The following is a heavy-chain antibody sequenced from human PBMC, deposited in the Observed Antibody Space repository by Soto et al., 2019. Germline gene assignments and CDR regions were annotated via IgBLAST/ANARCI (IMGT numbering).Heavy chain of an antibody. J-gene: IGHJ4*02. D-gene: IGHD2-2*01. CDR2: ISAYDGNT. CDR3: ARADIVVVPDATTFDY. Sequence: QVQLVQSGAEVKKPGASVKVSCKASGYTFTSYGISWVRQAPGQGLEWMGWISAYDGNTNSAQKLQRRATMTTETYTRTDYMELRSLRSDDTAVYYCARADIVVVPDATTFDYWGQGTLVTVSS. V-gene: IGHV1-18*01. CDR1: GYTFTSYG.